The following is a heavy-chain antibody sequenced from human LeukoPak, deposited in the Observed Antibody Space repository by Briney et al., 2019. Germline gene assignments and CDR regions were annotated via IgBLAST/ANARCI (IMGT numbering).Heavy chain of an antibody. CDR2: INPNSGGT. CDR1: GYALSGYY. Sequence: ASVKVSCKASGYALSGYYMHWVRQAPGQGLEWMGRINPNSGGTNYLQTFQGRVTMTSNTSISTAYMELIRLTSDDTAVYYCARVAEEMAAIALDIWGQGTMVTVSS. V-gene: IGHV1-2*06. CDR3: ARVAEEMAAIALDI. J-gene: IGHJ3*02. D-gene: IGHD5-24*01.